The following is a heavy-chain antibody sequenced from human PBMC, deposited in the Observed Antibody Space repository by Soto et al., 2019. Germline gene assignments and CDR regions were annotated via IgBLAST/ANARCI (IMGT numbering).Heavy chain of an antibody. V-gene: IGHV4-39*01. Sequence: TSEALGLTCTVSGGSLGSSPCFWGWIRRPPGKGLEFICSINYRGDAYDNPSLRSRVTLSVYTSNNQFSLKVPSVTATDRGLYYFPSRAPEGFDPWGQGTLVTVSS. J-gene: IGHJ5*02. CDR1: GGSLGSSPCF. CDR3: PSRAPEGFDP. CDR2: INYRGDA.